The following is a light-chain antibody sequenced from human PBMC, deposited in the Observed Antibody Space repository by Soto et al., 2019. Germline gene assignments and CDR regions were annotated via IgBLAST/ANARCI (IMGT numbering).Light chain of an antibody. J-gene: IGKJ2*01. CDR3: QQSYSTPYT. CDR2: GAS. CDR1: QIISSF. V-gene: IGKV1-39*01. Sequence: DIQMTQSPSSLSASVGDRVTITCRASQIISSFLNWYQQEPGKAPKLLIYGASSLQRGVPSRFSGGGSGTDFTFTIGSLQPEDFATYYCQQSYSTPYTFGQGTELEIK.